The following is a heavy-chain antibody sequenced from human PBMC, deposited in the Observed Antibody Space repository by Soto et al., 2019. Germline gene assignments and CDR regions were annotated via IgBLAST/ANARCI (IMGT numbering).Heavy chain of an antibody. V-gene: IGHV3-48*02. Sequence: GGSLRLSCAASGFTFSRYSMNWVRQAPGKGLEWVSYISSTAGLIFYADSVKGRFTISRDKAKNSLFLQMDSLTDEDTAIYYCARGLNYDVLTGYRPNYFDSWGQGTLVTVSS. D-gene: IGHD3-9*01. CDR3: ARGLNYDVLTGYRPNYFDS. CDR1: GFTFSRYS. CDR2: ISSTAGLI. J-gene: IGHJ4*02.